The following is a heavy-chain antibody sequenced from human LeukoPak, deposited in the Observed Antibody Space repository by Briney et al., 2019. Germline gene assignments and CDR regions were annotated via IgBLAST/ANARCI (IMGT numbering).Heavy chain of an antibody. D-gene: IGHD1-26*01. Sequence: GASLRLSCAASGFTFSSYWMSWVRQAPGKGLEWVANIKQDGSEKYYVDSVKGRFTISRDNAKNSLYLQLNSLRVEDTAVYYCASRIVGTPDYFDYWGQGTLVTVSS. CDR3: ASRIVGTPDYFDY. J-gene: IGHJ4*02. V-gene: IGHV3-7*01. CDR1: GFTFSSYW. CDR2: IKQDGSEK.